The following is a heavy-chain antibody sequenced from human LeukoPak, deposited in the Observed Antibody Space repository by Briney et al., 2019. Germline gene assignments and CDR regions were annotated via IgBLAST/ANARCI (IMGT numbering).Heavy chain of an antibody. CDR1: GGTFSSYA. J-gene: IGHJ4*02. V-gene: IGHV1-69*06. Sequence: SVKVSCKASGGTFSSYAISWVRQAPGQGLEWMGGIIPIFGTANYAQKFQGRVTITADKSTSTAYMELSSLRSEDTAVYYCARYSPGIAVATDWGQGTLVTVSS. CDR3: ARYSPGIAVATD. D-gene: IGHD6-19*01. CDR2: IIPIFGTA.